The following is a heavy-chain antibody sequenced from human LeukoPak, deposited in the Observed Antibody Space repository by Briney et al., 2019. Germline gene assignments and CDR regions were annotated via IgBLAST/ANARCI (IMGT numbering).Heavy chain of an antibody. CDR1: GGSVSNSNYY. J-gene: IGHJ4*02. CDR3: AGQRGYCSGGSCYGMFDY. Sequence: SETLSLTCTVSGGSVSNSNYYCGWVRQPPGKGLEWIGSIYYSGSTYYNPSLKSRVTISVDTSKNQFSLKLSSVTAADTAVYYCAGQRGYCSGGSCYGMFDYWGQGTLVTVSS. V-gene: IGHV4-39*01. CDR2: IYYSGST. D-gene: IGHD2-15*01.